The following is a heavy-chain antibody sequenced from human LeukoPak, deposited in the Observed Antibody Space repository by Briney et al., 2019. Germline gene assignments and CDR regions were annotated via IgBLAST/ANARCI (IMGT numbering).Heavy chain of an antibody. CDR2: INHSGST. Sequence: PSETLSLTCAVYGGSFSGYYWSWIRQPPGKGLEWIGEINHSGSTNYNPSLKSRVTISVDTSKNQFSLKLSSVTAADTAVYYCARKLVVVVAATYDYWGQGTLVTVSS. J-gene: IGHJ4*02. D-gene: IGHD2-15*01. V-gene: IGHV4-34*01. CDR3: ARKLVVVVAATYDY. CDR1: GGSFSGYY.